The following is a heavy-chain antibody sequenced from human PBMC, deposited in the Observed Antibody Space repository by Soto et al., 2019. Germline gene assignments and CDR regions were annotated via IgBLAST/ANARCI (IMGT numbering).Heavy chain of an antibody. D-gene: IGHD3-10*01. CDR3: ARCSPGYYGSGSSADV. Sequence: SETLSLTCTVSGDSINSYYWSWIRQPPGKGLGWIGFISFSGSTKYNPSLNSRVTISVDTSKNQFSLKLSSVTAADTAVYYCARCSPGYYGSGSSADVWGQGTLVTVYS. CDR1: GDSINSYY. J-gene: IGHJ4*02. V-gene: IGHV4-59*01. CDR2: ISFSGST.